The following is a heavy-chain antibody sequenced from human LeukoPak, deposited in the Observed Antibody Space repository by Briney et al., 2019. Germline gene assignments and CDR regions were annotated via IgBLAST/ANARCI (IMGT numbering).Heavy chain of an antibody. V-gene: IGHV4-61*01. J-gene: IGHJ5*02. CDR2: VYYSGST. CDR1: GGSISSNSYY. D-gene: IGHD6-19*01. Sequence: SETLSLTCTVSGGSISSNSYYWSWIRQPPGKGLEWIGYVYYSGSTNYNPSLKSRVTISVDTSKNQFSLKLSSVTAADTAVYYCARVLGRGGLVMVWFDPWGQGTLVTVSS. CDR3: ARVLGRGGLVMVWFDP.